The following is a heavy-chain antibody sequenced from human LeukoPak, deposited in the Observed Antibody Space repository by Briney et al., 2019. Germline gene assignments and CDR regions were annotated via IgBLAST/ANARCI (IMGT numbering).Heavy chain of an antibody. D-gene: IGHD1/OR15-1a*01. V-gene: IGHV3-7*01. CDR1: GFTLSGSW. J-gene: IGHJ4*02. Sequence: RESLTLSRAAPGFTLSGSWRSWVRQAPRKGLEWVATIKGDGSGKFYVDSVKGRFAISRDDAKSSLFLQMDSLRSEDTAVYYCTKNTHDYRGEGALVTVSS. CDR3: TKNTHDY. CDR2: IKGDGSGK.